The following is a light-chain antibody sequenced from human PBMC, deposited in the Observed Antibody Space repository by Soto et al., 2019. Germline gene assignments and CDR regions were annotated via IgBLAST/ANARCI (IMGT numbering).Light chain of an antibody. V-gene: IGLV2-14*01. Sequence: QSALTQPASVSGSPGQSITISCTGTSSDVGGYNLVSWYQQYPDKAPKLMIFDVNTRPSGGSNRFSGSNSGNTASLTISGLQAEDEADYYCSSYKSSSTLPYVFGTGTKLTVL. CDR2: DVN. J-gene: IGLJ1*01. CDR3: SSYKSSSTLPYV. CDR1: SSDVGGYNL.